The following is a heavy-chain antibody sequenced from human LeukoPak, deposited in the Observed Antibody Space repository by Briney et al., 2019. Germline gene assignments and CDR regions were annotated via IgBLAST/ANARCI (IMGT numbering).Heavy chain of an antibody. Sequence: SVKVSCKASVGTFSTYAVNWVRQAPGQGLEWMGVIIPLFGTSNYAQKFHGRVTIPPDESTSTAYVELSSLRSEDTAIYYCTRVFARGREIIGSYYYYWGQGTLVTVSS. CDR2: IIPLFGTS. CDR1: VGTFSTYA. D-gene: IGHD3-10*01. CDR3: TRVFARGREIIGSYYYY. J-gene: IGHJ4*02. V-gene: IGHV1-69*13.